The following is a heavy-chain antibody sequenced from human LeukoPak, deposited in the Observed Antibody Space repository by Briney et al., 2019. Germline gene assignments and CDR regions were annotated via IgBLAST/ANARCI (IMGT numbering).Heavy chain of an antibody. Sequence: GGSLRLSCAASGFTFSKYWMHWVRQAPGKGLVWVSRINSDGSNTNYADPVKGRFTVSRDNTKNTLFLQMNNARAEDTAVYYCASTNDYADENYWGQGTLVTVSS. CDR3: ASTNDYADENY. J-gene: IGHJ4*02. CDR2: INSDGSNT. CDR1: GFTFSKYW. D-gene: IGHD4-17*01. V-gene: IGHV3-74*01.